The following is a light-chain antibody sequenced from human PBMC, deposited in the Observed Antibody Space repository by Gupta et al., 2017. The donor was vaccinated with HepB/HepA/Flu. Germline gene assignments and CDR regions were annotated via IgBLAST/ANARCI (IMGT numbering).Light chain of an antibody. CDR3: HQEYYTPIT. CDR1: QNVLYYNNKDF. V-gene: IGKV4-1*01. J-gene: IGKJ5*01. CDR2: WAS. Sequence: DIVMTQSPDSLAVSLGERATLNCKSSQNVLYYNNKDFLAWYQQKPGHPPKLLISWASTRESGVPDRFSGTGSGTDFTLTISSLQAEDVAVYYCHQEYYTPITFGPGTLMEIK.